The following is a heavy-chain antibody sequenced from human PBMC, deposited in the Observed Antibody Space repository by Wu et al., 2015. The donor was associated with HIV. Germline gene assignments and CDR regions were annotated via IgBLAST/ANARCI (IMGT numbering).Heavy chain of an antibody. Sequence: QVQLVQSGAEVKKPGASVKVSCKASGYTFTGYYMHWVRQAPGQGLEWMGWINPNSGGTNYAQKFQGRVTMTRDTSISTAYMELSRLRSDDTAVYYCARVPHYDILTGSAPYYFDYWGQGTLVTVSS. CDR3: ARVPHYDILTGSAPYYFDY. CDR2: INPNSGGT. D-gene: IGHD3-9*01. V-gene: IGHV1-2*02. CDR1: GYTFTGYY. J-gene: IGHJ4*02.